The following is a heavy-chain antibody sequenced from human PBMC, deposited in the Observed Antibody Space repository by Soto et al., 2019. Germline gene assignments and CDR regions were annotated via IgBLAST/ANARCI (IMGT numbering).Heavy chain of an antibody. CDR3: ARDTYYYDSSGYYDGYFQH. CDR1: GYTFTSYG. J-gene: IGHJ1*01. D-gene: IGHD3-22*01. Sequence: GASVKHSCKASGYTFTSYGISWVRQAPGQGLEWMGWISAYNGNTNYAQKLQGRVTMTTDTSTSTAYMELRSLRSDDTAVYYCARDTYYYDSSGYYDGYFQHWGQGTLVTVSS. V-gene: IGHV1-18*04. CDR2: ISAYNGNT.